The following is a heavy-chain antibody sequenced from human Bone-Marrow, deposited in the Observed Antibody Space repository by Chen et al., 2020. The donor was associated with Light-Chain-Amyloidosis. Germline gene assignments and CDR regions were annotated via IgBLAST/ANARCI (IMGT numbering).Heavy chain of an antibody. CDR2: IYYSGNS. J-gene: IGHJ4*02. CDR1: GDSIGTGEYY. CDR3: ASHSPGDYGNPGSDY. Sequence: QMHLQKSGPGLGEPSRTLSPTCTVFGDSIGTGEYYWKWIRQSPGKGREWIGYIYYSGNSYYNPYRKSRVTISVDTSKNQFSLKLTSVTAEDTAVYYCASHSPGDYGNPGSDYWGQGTLVTVSS. D-gene: IGHD4-4*01. V-gene: IGHV4-30-4*01.